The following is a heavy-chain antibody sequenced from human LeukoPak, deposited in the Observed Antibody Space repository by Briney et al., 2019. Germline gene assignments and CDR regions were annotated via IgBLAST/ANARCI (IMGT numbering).Heavy chain of an antibody. CDR2: ISWNSGSI. CDR3: AKGDYGNIIDY. CDR1: GFTFDDYA. J-gene: IGHJ4*02. D-gene: IGHD4-17*01. V-gene: IGHV3-9*01. Sequence: PGGSLRLSCAASGFTFDDYAMHWVRQAPGKGLEWVSGISWNSGSIGYADSVKGRFTISRDNAKNSLHLQMNSLRAEDTALYYCAKGDYGNIIDYWGQGTLVTVSS.